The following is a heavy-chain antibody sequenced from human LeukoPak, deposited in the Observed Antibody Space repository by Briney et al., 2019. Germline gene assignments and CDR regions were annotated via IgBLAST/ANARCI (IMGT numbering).Heavy chain of an antibody. J-gene: IGHJ4*02. CDR2: ISGDGTIK. CDR3: SRSQFDY. V-gene: IGHV3-74*03. Sequence: PGGSLRLSCEPSGFPFSSYWMLWVRQAPGKGLVWVSRISGDGTIKTYADFVRGRFTTSGDNTKNILYLQMNSLKVEDTAIYFCSRSQFDYRGQGVLVTVSS. CDR1: GFPFSSYW.